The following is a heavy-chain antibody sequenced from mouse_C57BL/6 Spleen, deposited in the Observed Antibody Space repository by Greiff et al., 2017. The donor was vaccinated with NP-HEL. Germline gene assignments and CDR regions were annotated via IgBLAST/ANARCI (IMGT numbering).Heavy chain of an antibody. Sequence: QVQLQQSGAELVMPGASVKLSCKASGYTFTSYWMHWVKQRPGQGLEWIGEIDPSDSYTNYNQKFKGKSTLTVDKSSSTAYMQLSSLTSEDSAVYYCARWGPGDYWGQGTTLTVSS. V-gene: IGHV1-69*01. J-gene: IGHJ2*01. CDR3: ARWGPGDY. CDR2: IDPSDSYT. CDR1: GYTFTSYW.